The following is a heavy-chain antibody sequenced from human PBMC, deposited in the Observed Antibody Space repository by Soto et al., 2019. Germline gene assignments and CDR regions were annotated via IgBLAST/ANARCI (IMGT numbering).Heavy chain of an antibody. CDR2: IIPILGIA. Sequence: ASVKVSCKASGGTFSSYTISWVRQAPGQGLEWMGRIIPILGIANYAQKFQGRVTITADKSTSTAYMELSSLRSEDTAVYYCARGGSSSLGDYYYYMDVWGKGTTVTVSS. D-gene: IGHD6-6*01. CDR3: ARGGSSSLGDYYYYMDV. J-gene: IGHJ6*03. V-gene: IGHV1-69*02. CDR1: GGTFSSYT.